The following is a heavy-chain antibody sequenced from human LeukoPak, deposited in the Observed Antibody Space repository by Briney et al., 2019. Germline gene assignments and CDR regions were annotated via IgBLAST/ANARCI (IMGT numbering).Heavy chain of an antibody. J-gene: IGHJ4*02. V-gene: IGHV4-4*07. D-gene: IGHD3-10*01. CDR3: ARYFGSGNYFDY. Sequence: SETLSLTCTVPGGSISNYYWSWIRQPAGKGLEWIGRIYTSGSTTYSHSLKSRVTMSLDTSKNQLSLMLSSVTAADTAVYYCARYFGSGNYFDYWGQGTLVTVSS. CDR2: IYTSGST. CDR1: GGSISNYY.